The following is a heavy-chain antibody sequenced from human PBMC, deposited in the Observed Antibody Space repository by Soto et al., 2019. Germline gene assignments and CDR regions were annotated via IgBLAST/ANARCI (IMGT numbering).Heavy chain of an antibody. CDR1: GGSISSGDYY. D-gene: IGHD2-21*02. CDR2: IYYSGST. CDR3: AILMGDSSLFDH. V-gene: IGHV4-30-4*01. J-gene: IGHJ4*02. Sequence: SETLSLTCTVSGGSISSGDYYWSWIRQPPGKGLEWIGYIYYSGSTYYNPSLKSRVTISVDTSKNQFSLKLSSVTAADTAVYYCAILMGDSSLFDHWGQGTLVTVSS.